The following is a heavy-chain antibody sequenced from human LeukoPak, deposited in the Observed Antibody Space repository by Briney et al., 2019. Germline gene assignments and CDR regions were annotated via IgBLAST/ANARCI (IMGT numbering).Heavy chain of an antibody. CDR3: PRIQLYHGDFAS. D-gene: IGHD2-2*01. CDR1: GLNLGSYW. J-gene: IGHJ4*02. CDR2: VKQDGSER. V-gene: IGHV3-7*01. Sequence: GGSLRLSCAASGLNLGSYWMSWVRQAPGKGLEWVAGVKQDGSERYYVDSVKGRFTISRDDAKNSLYLQMNSLRDDDTPVYYCPRIQLYHGDFASWGQGTLVTVSS.